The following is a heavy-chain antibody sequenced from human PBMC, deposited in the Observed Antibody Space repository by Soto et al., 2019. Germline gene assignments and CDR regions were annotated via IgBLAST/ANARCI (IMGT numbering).Heavy chain of an antibody. CDR2: FDPEYGET. Sequence: GASVKVSCKSSGYTLTDFSIDWVRQAPGKGLEWMGGFDPEYGETIYVQKFQGRVTMTEDTSTDTAYMELSSLRSEDTAVYYCATEGARWIQPKYCVDIWGQGTIVTVSS. V-gene: IGHV1-24*01. CDR1: GYTLTDFS. J-gene: IGHJ3*02. D-gene: IGHD5-18*01. CDR3: ATEGARWIQPKYCVDI.